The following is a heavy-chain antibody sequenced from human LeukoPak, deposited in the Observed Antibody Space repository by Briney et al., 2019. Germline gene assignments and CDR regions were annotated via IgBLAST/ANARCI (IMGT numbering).Heavy chain of an antibody. CDR2: TYFRSKWYN. J-gene: IGHJ6*02. V-gene: IGHV6-1*01. CDR1: GDSVSSNSAA. CDR3: AKGYYGMDV. Sequence: SQTLSLTGAISGDSVSSNSAAWSWIRQSPSRGLEWLGRTYFRSKWYNDYAVSVQSRITIKADTSKNQFSLQLNSVTPEDTAVYYCAKGYYGMDVWGQGTTVTVSS.